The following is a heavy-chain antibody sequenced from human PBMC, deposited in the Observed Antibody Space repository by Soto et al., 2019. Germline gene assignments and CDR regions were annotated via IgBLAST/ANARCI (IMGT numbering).Heavy chain of an antibody. CDR3: ARVRYCSGGSCYPRFDP. CDR1: GSPISSYY. V-gene: IGHV4-59*12. CDR2: IYYTGTT. J-gene: IGHJ5*02. D-gene: IGHD2-15*01. Sequence: SETLSLTCNVSGSPISSYYWSWFRQPPGQGLEWVGYIYYTGTTTYNPSLQSRVTISVDASKSQFSLELSSVTAADTAVYYCARVRYCSGGSCYPRFDPWGQGTLVTVSS.